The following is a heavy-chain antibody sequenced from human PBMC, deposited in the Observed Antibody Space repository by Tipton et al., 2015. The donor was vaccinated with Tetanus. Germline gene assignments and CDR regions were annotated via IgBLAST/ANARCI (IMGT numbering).Heavy chain of an antibody. D-gene: IGHD3-22*01. CDR1: GFTFSSYS. V-gene: IGHV3-48*01. CDR2: IGSFSRTI. Sequence: SLRLSCGGSGFTFSSYSMNWVRQVPGKGLEWISYIGSFSRTINYADSVRGRFTTFRDNDKSSLYLQMSRLRAEDTAVYYCARVVSDNYYGDSWGQGTLVTVSS. J-gene: IGHJ4*02. CDR3: ARVVSDNYYGDS.